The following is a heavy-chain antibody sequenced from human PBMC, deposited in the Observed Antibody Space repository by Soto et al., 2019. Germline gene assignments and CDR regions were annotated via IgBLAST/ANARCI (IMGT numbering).Heavy chain of an antibody. CDR1: GFTFTNYW. CDR2: IKPDGSEK. J-gene: IGHJ6*02. V-gene: IGHV3-7*01. Sequence: GGSLRLSCAASGFTFTNYWMTWVRQTPGKGLEWVANIKPDGSEKYYANSVKGRFTISRDNAKRSVYLQMNSLRAEDTAVYYCARDALIGDYYYYYGMDVWGQGTTVTVSS. CDR3: ARDALIGDYYYYYGMDV. D-gene: IGHD3-3*01.